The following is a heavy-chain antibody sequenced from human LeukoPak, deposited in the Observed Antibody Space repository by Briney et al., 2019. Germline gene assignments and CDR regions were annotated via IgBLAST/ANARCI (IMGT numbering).Heavy chain of an antibody. D-gene: IGHD3-22*01. Sequence: SETLSLTCTVSGGSISSYYWGWIRQTPGKGLEWIGSIYYSGSTYYNPSLKSRVTMSVDTSKNQFSLKLSSVTAADTAVYYCARGFYDSSGYTDYWGQGTLVTVSS. CDR1: GGSISSYY. V-gene: IGHV4-39*07. CDR2: IYYSGST. CDR3: ARGFYDSSGYTDY. J-gene: IGHJ4*02.